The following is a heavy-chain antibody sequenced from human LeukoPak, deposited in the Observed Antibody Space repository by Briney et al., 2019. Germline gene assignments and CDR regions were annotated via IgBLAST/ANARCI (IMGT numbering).Heavy chain of an antibody. CDR2: ISGSGGTT. V-gene: IGHV3-23*01. Sequence: GGSLRFSCTASGFTFSSYAMSWVRQAPGKGLEWVSGISGSGGTTYYADSVKGHFTISRDNSENTLYLQMSSLRAEDTAVYYCAKFYGSHYYYYGMDVWGKGTTVTVSS. J-gene: IGHJ6*04. CDR1: GFTFSSYA. CDR3: AKFYGSHYYYYGMDV. D-gene: IGHD3-10*01.